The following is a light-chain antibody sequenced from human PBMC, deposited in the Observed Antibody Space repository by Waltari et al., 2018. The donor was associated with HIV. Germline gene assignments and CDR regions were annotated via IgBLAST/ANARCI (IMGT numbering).Light chain of an antibody. CDR3: SSYTSSSTPVV. CDR2: EVS. J-gene: IGLJ2*01. V-gene: IGLV2-14*01. CDR1: SSDVGTYNY. Sequence: QSALTQPASVSGSPGQLITISCTGTSSDVGTYNYVSWYQQHPGKAPKLMIYEVSNRPSGVSNRFSGSKSGNTASLTISGLQAEDEADYYCSSYTSSSTPVVFGGGTKLTVL.